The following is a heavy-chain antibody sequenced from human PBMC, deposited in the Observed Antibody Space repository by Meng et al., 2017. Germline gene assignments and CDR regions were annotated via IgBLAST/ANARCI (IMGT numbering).Heavy chain of an antibody. CDR3: ARGLAVAGTVFWFDP. J-gene: IGHJ5*02. CDR1: GYTFTSYD. V-gene: IGHV1-8*03. Sequence: QVKLVQSGSEVKKPGASVEVSCKASGYTFTSYDINRVRQATGQGLEWMGWMNPNSGNTGYAQKFQGRVTITRNTSISTVYMELSSLRSEDTAVYYCARGLAVAGTVFWFDPWGQGTLVTVSS. D-gene: IGHD6-19*01. CDR2: MNPNSGNT.